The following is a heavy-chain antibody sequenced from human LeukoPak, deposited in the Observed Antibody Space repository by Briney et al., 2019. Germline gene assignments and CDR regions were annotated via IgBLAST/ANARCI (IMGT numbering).Heavy chain of an antibody. D-gene: IGHD3-3*01. Sequence: SETLSLTCAVYGGSFSGYYWSWIRQPPGKGLEWIGEINHSGSTNYNPSPKSRVTISVDTSKNQFSLKLSSVTAADTAVYYCARGPRITIFGVVKSGRAFDIWGQGTMVTVSS. J-gene: IGHJ3*02. CDR3: ARGPRITIFGVVKSGRAFDI. CDR2: INHSGST. V-gene: IGHV4-34*01. CDR1: GGSFSGYY.